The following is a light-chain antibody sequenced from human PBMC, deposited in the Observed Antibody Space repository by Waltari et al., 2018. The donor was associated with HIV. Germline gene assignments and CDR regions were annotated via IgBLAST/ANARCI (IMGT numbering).Light chain of an antibody. CDR1: SSNIGTGSD. J-gene: IGLJ3*02. CDR2: GKS. V-gene: IGLV1-40*01. CDR3: QSYDSRLSGSV. Sequence: QSALPQPPSVSGAPGQRVTISCTGTSSNIGTGSDVHWYQQLPGPAPKLLFYGKSYRPSGVPDRFSGSKSGTSASLAITGLQAEEEADYYCQSYDSRLSGSVFGGGTKLTVL.